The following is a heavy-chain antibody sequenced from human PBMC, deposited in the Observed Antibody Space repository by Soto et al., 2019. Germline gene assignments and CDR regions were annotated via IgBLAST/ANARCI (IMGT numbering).Heavy chain of an antibody. CDR2: IKQDGSDK. J-gene: IGHJ4*02. CDR1: GFTFSSYW. CDR3: ARESEDLTSNFDY. V-gene: IGHV3-7*01. Sequence: GGSLRLSCAASGFTFSSYWMSWVRQAPGKGLEWVANIKQDGSDKYYVDSMKGRFTISRDNAKNSLYLEMNSLRAEDTAVYYCARESEDLTSNFDYWGQGTLVTVSS.